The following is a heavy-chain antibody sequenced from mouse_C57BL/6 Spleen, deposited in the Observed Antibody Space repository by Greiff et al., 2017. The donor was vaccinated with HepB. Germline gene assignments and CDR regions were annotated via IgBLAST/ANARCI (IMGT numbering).Heavy chain of an antibody. J-gene: IGHJ1*03. Sequence: EVKVVESEGGLVQPGSSMKLSCTASGFTFSDYYMAWVRQVPEKGLEWVANINYDGSSTYYLDSLKSRFIISRDNAKNILYLQMSSLKSEDTATYYCARDSVYYGNYELYFDVWGTGTTVTVSS. D-gene: IGHD2-1*01. V-gene: IGHV5-16*01. CDR2: INYDGSST. CDR1: GFTFSDYY. CDR3: ARDSVYYGNYELYFDV.